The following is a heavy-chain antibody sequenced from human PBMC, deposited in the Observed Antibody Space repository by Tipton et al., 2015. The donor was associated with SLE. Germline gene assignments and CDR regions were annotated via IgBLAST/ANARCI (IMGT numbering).Heavy chain of an antibody. CDR2: IDYSGST. CDR1: GGSISSYY. D-gene: IGHD6-13*01. Sequence: TLSLTCTVSGGSISSYYWSWIRQPPGKGLEWIGYIDYSGSTNYDPSLKSRVTISVDTSKNQFSLKLSSVTAADTAVYYCARTGIAAAVDYWGQGTLVTVSS. J-gene: IGHJ4*02. V-gene: IGHV4-59*08. CDR3: ARTGIAAAVDY.